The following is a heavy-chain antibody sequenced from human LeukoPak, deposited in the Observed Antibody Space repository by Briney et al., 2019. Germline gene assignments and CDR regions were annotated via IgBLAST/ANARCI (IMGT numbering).Heavy chain of an antibody. J-gene: IGHJ4*02. CDR2: LYTSGNT. Sequence: YPSQTLSLTCTVSGASISSGNYYWSWIRQPAGKGLEWIGRLYTSGNTDYNPSLKSRVTISVDTSKNQFSLKLSSVTAADTAVYYCARDSLDDTGVDYWGQGTLVTVSS. D-gene: IGHD7-27*01. CDR1: GASISSGNYY. CDR3: ARDSLDDTGVDY. V-gene: IGHV4-61*02.